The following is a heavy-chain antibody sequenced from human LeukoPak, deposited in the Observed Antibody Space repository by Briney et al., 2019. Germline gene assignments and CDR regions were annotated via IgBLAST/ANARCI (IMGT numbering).Heavy chain of an antibody. D-gene: IGHD2-15*01. CDR2: SSSGGSAL. CDR1: GFTFSSYE. V-gene: IGHV3-48*03. Sequence: PGGSLRLSCAASGFTFSSYEMNWVRQAPGKGLEWVSYSSSGGSALYYADSVKGRFTISRDNAKNSLYLQMNSLRAEDTAVYYCARGSCSGGSCYLDYWGQGTLVTVSS. CDR3: ARGSCSGGSCYLDY. J-gene: IGHJ4*02.